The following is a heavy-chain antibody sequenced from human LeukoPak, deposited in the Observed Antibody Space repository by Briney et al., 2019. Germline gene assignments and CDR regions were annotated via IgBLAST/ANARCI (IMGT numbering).Heavy chain of an antibody. Sequence: GGSLRLSCAASGFIFSSYAMSWVRQAPGKGLEWVSAHRGSGGNTYYADSVKGRCTIYRDYSENTLYLQRNSLRAEDTAGYYCAKDPIVGATTDFDYWGDGNLVTVSS. CDR2: HRGSGGNT. D-gene: IGHD1-26*01. CDR3: AKDPIVGATTDFDY. CDR1: GFIFSSYA. V-gene: IGHV3-23*01. J-gene: IGHJ4*01.